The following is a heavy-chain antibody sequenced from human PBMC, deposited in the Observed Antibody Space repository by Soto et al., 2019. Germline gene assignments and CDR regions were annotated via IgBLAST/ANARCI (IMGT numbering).Heavy chain of an antibody. CDR3: AKDASAVGAPDC. J-gene: IGHJ4*02. V-gene: IGHV3-30*18. CDR1: GFTFSSYA. D-gene: IGHD1-26*01. Sequence: QVQLVESGGGVVQPGKSLRLSCAASGFTFSSYAMHWVRQAPGMRLEWVAVMSYDGSNKYYADSVKGRFTISRDNSNNTLYLQMNSLRAEDTAVYYCAKDASAVGAPDCWGQGTLVTVSS. CDR2: MSYDGSNK.